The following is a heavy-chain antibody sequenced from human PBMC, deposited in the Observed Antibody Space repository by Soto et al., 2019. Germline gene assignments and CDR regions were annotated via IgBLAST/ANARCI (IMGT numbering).Heavy chain of an antibody. CDR1: GFTCSSYG. Sequence: QVQLVESGGGVVQPGRSLRLSCAASGFTCSSYGMHWVRQAPGKGLALVAVIWYDGSNKYYADSVKGRFTISRDNSKNTLDLHMHSLRAEDTAVYYCAREGGSSGYYYYFDYCGKGPLVTVSS. J-gene: IGHJ4*02. CDR2: IWYDGSNK. D-gene: IGHD3-22*01. V-gene: IGHV3-33*01. CDR3: AREGGSSGYYYYFDY.